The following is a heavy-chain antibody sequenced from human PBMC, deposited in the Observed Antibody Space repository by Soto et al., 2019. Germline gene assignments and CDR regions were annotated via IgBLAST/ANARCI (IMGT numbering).Heavy chain of an antibody. D-gene: IGHD2-2*01. J-gene: IGHJ4*02. CDR2: MYYSGST. CDR1: GGSISSGGYY. V-gene: IGHV4-31*03. Sequence: PSETLSLTCTVSGGSISSGGYYWSWIRQHPVKGLEWIGYMYYSGSTYYNPSLRSRVTISVDTSKNQFSLKLSSVTAADTAVYYCARGKGYCSSTSCYDTFDYWGQGTLVTVSS. CDR3: ARGKGYCSSTSCYDTFDY.